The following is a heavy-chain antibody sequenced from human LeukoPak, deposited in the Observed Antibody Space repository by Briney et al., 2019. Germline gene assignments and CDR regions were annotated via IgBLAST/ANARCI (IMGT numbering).Heavy chain of an antibody. CDR2: IDWDDDK. V-gene: IGHV2-70*11. D-gene: IGHD3-10*01. CDR3: ARRSPGPDAMDV. CDR1: GGSISSYYW. J-gene: IGHJ6*02. Sequence: TLSLTCTVSGGSISSYYWSWIRQPPGKALEWPARIDWDDDKYYSTSLKTRLTISKDTSKNQVVLTMTNMDPVDTATYYCARRSPGPDAMDVWGQGTTVTVSS.